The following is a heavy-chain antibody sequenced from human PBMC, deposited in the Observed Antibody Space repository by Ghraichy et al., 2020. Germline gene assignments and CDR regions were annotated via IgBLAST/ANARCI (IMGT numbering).Heavy chain of an antibody. D-gene: IGHD2-15*01. Sequence: GGSLRLSCEASGFTFKTSSMSWVRQAPGKGLEWVSSINDISNYIFYADSVRGRFTISRDNAKNSLYLQMNSLRAEDTAVNYCSRPVGVVPTTRGMDVWGQGTTVIVSS. CDR2: INDISNYI. V-gene: IGHV3-21*01. CDR1: GFTFKTSS. J-gene: IGHJ6*02. CDR3: SRPVGVVPTTRGMDV.